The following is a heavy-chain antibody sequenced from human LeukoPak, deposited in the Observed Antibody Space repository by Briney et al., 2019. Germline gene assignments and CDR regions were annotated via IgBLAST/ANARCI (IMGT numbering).Heavy chain of an antibody. Sequence: PSETLSLTCTVSGGSISTYYWSWIRQPAGKGLEWIGYIDHSGYTNYNPSLKSRVAISVDTSKNQFSLKLNSVTAADTAVYYCARDIASASGKFYFGYWGQGTQVTVSS. J-gene: IGHJ4*02. CDR1: GGSISTYY. D-gene: IGHD3-10*01. CDR3: ARDIASASGKFYFGY. CDR2: IDHSGYT. V-gene: IGHV4-59*01.